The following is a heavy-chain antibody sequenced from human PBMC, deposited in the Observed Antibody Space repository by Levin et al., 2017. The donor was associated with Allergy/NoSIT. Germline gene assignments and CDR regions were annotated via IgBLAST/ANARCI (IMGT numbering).Heavy chain of an antibody. V-gene: IGHV4-34*01. J-gene: IGHJ5*02. CDR1: GGSFSCY. CDR2: ISHSGIT. CDR3: ARVPMGFKNSFDH. D-gene: IGHD1-26*01. Sequence: SETLSLTCGVYGGSFSCYWSWIRQPPGKGLEWIGEISHSGITNYNPSLESRVTMSVDTSKNQFSLKLSSVTAADTAIYYCARVPMGFKNSFDHWGQGTLVTVSS.